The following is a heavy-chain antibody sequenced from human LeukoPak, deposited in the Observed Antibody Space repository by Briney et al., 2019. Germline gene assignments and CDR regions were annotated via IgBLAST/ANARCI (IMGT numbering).Heavy chain of an antibody. CDR1: GGSMSSYY. CDR3: ARIFIVGTGSNRYFDL. D-gene: IGHD1-26*01. V-gene: IGHV4-59*01. J-gene: IGHJ2*01. Sequence: SETLSLTCTVSGGSMSSYYWSWIRQPPEKGLEWIGYIYYSGGTKYNPSLKSRVAISVDTSKNQFSLKLNSVTAADTAVYYCARIFIVGTGSNRYFDLWGRGTLVTVSS. CDR2: IYYSGGT.